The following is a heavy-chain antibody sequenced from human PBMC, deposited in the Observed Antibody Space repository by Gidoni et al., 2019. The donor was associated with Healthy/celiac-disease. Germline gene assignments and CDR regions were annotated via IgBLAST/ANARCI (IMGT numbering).Heavy chain of an antibody. Sequence: QVQLVESGAGVVQPGRSMRLSCADSGLTFSSYGMHWVRQAPGKGLEWVAVISDDGSNTYYADSVKGRFTISRDNSKNTLYLQMNSLRAEDTAVYYCAKDQYYYGSGTFDYWGQGTLVTVSS. CDR3: AKDQYYYGSGTFDY. CDR1: GLTFSSYG. J-gene: IGHJ4*02. D-gene: IGHD3-10*01. V-gene: IGHV3-30*18. CDR2: ISDDGSNT.